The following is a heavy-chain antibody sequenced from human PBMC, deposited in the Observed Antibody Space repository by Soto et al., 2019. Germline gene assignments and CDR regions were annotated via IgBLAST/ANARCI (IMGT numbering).Heavy chain of an antibody. CDR3: ARGRYCLTGRCFPNWFDS. CDR2: IYKSTTT. D-gene: IGHD2-15*01. Sequence: LSLTCSVSGDSISTVDYFWAWIRQPPGQALEYIGYIYKSTTTYYNPSFESRVAISLDTSKSQFSLTVTSVTAADTAVYFCARGRYCLTGRCFPNWFDSWGQGTLVTVSS. CDR1: GDSISTVDYF. J-gene: IGHJ5*01. V-gene: IGHV4-30-4*01.